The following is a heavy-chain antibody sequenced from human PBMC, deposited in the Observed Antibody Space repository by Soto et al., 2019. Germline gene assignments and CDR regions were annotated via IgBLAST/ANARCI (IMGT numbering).Heavy chain of an antibody. J-gene: IGHJ6*02. CDR1: GGSISGYY. CDR3: ARDLWGYCGTDRYPLAF. CDR2: MYNTGST. Sequence: PSETLSLSCTVSGGSISGYYWSWIRQPPGKGLEWIGYMYNTGSTVYNPSFKSRVTISVDTSKNQFSLKLNSVTAADTAVYYCARDLWGYCGTDRYPLAFWGQGTTVTVSS. D-gene: IGHD2-21*01. V-gene: IGHV4-59*01.